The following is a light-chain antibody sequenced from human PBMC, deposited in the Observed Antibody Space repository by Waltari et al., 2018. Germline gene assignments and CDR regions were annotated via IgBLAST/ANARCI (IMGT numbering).Light chain of an antibody. Sequence: QSALTQPASVSGSPGQSITISCTATSSDVGGYNYVSWYQQHPGKAPKLVIYNVSNRPSGVSNRFSGSKSGNTASLTIAGLRAEDEADYYCSSYTSSSTYVFATGTKVTVL. CDR3: SSYTSSSTYV. J-gene: IGLJ1*01. V-gene: IGLV2-14*03. CDR2: NVS. CDR1: SSDVGGYNY.